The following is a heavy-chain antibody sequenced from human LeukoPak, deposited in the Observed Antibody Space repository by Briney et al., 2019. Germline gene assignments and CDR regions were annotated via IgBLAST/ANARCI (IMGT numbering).Heavy chain of an antibody. CDR3: ARPHRGPFAFDI. J-gene: IGHJ3*02. Sequence: PSETLSLTCTVSGYSISSGYYWGWIRQPPGKGLEWIGYIYNSGSTKYNPSLKSRVTISEDTSKNQFSLKLSSVTAADTAMYYCARPHRGPFAFDIWGQGTMVTVSS. CDR2: IYNSGST. D-gene: IGHD2-15*01. CDR1: GYSISSGYY. V-gene: IGHV4-61*01.